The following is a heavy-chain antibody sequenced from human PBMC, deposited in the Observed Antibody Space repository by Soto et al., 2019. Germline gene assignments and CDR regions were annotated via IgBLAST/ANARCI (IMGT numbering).Heavy chain of an antibody. Sequence: PGESLKISCKGSGYSFTSYWIGWVRQMPGKGLEWMGIIYPGDSDTRYSPSFQGQVTISADKSISTAYLQWSSLKASDTAMYYCARHEYSSSWYATRLVRNRPGAAGYWGQGTLVTVSS. CDR3: ARHEYSSSWYATRLVRNRPGAAGY. CDR2: IYPGDSDT. CDR1: GYSFTSYW. J-gene: IGHJ4*02. D-gene: IGHD6-13*01. V-gene: IGHV5-51*01.